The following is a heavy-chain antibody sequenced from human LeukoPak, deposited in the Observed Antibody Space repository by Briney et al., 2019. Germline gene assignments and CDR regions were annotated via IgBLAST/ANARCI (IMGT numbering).Heavy chain of an antibody. CDR3: VRDINDAYWSGYPDF. D-gene: IGHD3-3*01. J-gene: IGHJ4*02. V-gene: IGHV4-4*07. CDR1: GVSLSDCY. Sequence: SETLSLTCTVSGVSLSDCYWGWIRQPAGKGLEWIGRIHSIGSTNYSPSLESRVTLSVDTSKNQFSLKLSSVTAADTAVYYCVRDINDAYWSGYPDFWGQGTRVTVSS. CDR2: IHSIGST.